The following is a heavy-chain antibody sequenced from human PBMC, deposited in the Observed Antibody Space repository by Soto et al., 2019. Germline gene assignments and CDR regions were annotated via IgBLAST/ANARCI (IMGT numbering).Heavy chain of an antibody. CDR3: AKGVLLWFGEFADAFDM. J-gene: IGHJ3*02. CDR1: GFTLDDYA. Sequence: EVQLVESGGGLVQPGRSLRLSCAASGFTLDDYAMHWVRQGPGKGLEWVSGISWNSGSIGYADSVKSRFTISRDNAKNPLYLQMNSLRAEDTALYYCAKGVLLWFGEFADAFDMWGQGTMVTVTS. D-gene: IGHD3-10*01. CDR2: ISWNSGSI. V-gene: IGHV3-9*01.